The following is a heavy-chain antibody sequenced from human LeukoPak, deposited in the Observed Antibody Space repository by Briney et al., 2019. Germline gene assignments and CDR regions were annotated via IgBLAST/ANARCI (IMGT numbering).Heavy chain of an antibody. CDR2: ISSSGGTI. CDR3: ARMTYDTFDI. CDR1: GFTFSDYY. V-gene: IGHV3-11*01. Sequence: EPGGSLRLSCAASGFTFSDYYLSWIRQAPGKRLEWVSYISSSGGTIYYVDSVKGRFTISRDNAKNSLYLQMNSLRAEDTAVYYCARMTYDTFDIWGQGTMVTVSS. J-gene: IGHJ3*02.